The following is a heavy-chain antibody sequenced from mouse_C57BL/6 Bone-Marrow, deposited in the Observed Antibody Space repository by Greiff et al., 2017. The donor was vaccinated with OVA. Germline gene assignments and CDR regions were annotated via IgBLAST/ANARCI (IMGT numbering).Heavy chain of an antibody. Sequence: QVQLKQPGAELVMPGASVKLSCKASGYTFTSYWMHWVKQRPGQGLEWIGEIDPSDSYTNYNQKFKGKATLTVDTSSSTAYMQLSSLTSEDSAVYYCARKAYYSNYEYYAMDYWGQGTSVTVSS. CDR1: GYTFTSYW. CDR2: IDPSDSYT. D-gene: IGHD2-5*01. V-gene: IGHV1-69*01. CDR3: ARKAYYSNYEYYAMDY. J-gene: IGHJ4*01.